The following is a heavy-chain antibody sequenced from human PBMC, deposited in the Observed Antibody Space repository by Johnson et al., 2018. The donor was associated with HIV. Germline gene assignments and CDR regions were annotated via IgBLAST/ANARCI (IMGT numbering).Heavy chain of an antibody. CDR1: GFTFDDYG. Sequence: MQLVESGGGLVQPGGSLRISCAASGFTFDDYGMSWVRQVPGKGLEWVSGINWNGGNTGYVDSVKGRFTISRDNAKNSLYLQMNSLRAEDTALYYCAGGRRYGGSGSYGGAFDIWGQGTVVTVSS. D-gene: IGHD3-10*01. CDR3: AGGRRYGGSGSYGGAFDI. J-gene: IGHJ3*02. CDR2: INWNGGNT. V-gene: IGHV3-20*04.